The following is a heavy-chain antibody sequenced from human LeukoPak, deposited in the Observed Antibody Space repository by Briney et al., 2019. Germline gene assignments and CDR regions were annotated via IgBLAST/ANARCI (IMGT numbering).Heavy chain of an antibody. CDR3: ARWIPSGSSFDY. D-gene: IGHD2-15*01. Sequence: PSETLSLTCTVSGGSISSNYWSWIRQPPGKGLEWIGYIYYSGSTYYNPSLKSLVTISAETSKNQFSLRLNSVTAADTAMYYCARWIPSGSSFDYWGQGNLVIVSS. J-gene: IGHJ4*02. V-gene: IGHV4-59*01. CDR2: IYYSGST. CDR1: GGSISSNY.